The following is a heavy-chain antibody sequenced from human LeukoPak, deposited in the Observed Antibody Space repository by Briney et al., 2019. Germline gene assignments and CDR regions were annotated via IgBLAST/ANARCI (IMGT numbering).Heavy chain of an antibody. CDR3: ARAFAMVRGGNYYYYMDV. V-gene: IGHV4-4*07. J-gene: IGHJ6*03. CDR1: GGPISSYY. Sequence: PSESLSLTCTVSGGPISSYYWSWIRQPAGKGLEWIGRIYTSGSTNYNPSLKSRVTISVDKSKNQFSLKLSSVTAADTAVYYCARAFAMVRGGNYYYYMDVWGKGTTVTVPS. D-gene: IGHD3-10*01. CDR2: IYTSGST.